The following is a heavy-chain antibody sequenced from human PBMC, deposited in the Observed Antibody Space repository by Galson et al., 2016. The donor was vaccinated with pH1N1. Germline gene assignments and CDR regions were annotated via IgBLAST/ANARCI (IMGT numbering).Heavy chain of an antibody. V-gene: IGHV1-46*01. CDR1: GYTFTTYY. J-gene: IGHJ4*02. CDR2: IAPRVGTT. CDR3: ARDLARQHDY. Sequence: SVKVSCKASGYTFTTYYIHWVRQAPGQGLEWLGVIAPRVGTTNYAQKFQGRLTITSDTSKSTVSMELSSLKSDDTAVYSCARDLARQHDYWGQGTLVTVSS. D-gene: IGHD1-1*01.